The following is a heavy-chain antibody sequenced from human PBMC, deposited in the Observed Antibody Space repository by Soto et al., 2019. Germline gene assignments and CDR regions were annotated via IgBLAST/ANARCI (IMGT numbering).Heavy chain of an antibody. J-gene: IGHJ5*02. CDR1: GYTFTGYY. Sequence: ASVKVSCKASGYTFTGYYMHWVRQAPGQGLEWMGWINPNSGGTNYAQKFQGRVTMTRDTSISTAYMELSRLRSDDTAVYYCAGGNYYDSSGSPRGYNWFDPWGQGTLVTVSS. CDR3: AGGNYYDSSGSPRGYNWFDP. V-gene: IGHV1-2*02. CDR2: INPNSGGT. D-gene: IGHD3-22*01.